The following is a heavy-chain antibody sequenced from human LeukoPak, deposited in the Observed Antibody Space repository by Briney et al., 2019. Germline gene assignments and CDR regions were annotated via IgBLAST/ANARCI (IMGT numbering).Heavy chain of an antibody. CDR1: GFTFSSYG. Sequence: GGSLRLSCAASGFTFSSYGMHWVRQAPGKGLEWVAVISYDGSNKYYADSVKGRFTISRDNSKNTLYLQMNSLRAEDTAVYYCAKDLQQWLVRAFDYWGQGTLVTVSS. V-gene: IGHV3-30*18. D-gene: IGHD6-19*01. CDR3: AKDLQQWLVRAFDY. CDR2: ISYDGSNK. J-gene: IGHJ4*02.